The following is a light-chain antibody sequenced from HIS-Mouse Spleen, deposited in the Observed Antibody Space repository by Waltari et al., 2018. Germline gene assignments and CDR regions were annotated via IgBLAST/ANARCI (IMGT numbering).Light chain of an antibody. V-gene: IGLV3-1*01. Sequence: SYELTQPPSVSVSPGQTASITCSGDKLGDKYACWYQQKPGQSPGLVIYEASKRSSGIPERFSGSNAGNSATLTISGTQAMDEADYYCQAWDSSTASVVFGGGTKLTVL. CDR3: QAWDSSTASVV. CDR1: KLGDKY. J-gene: IGLJ2*01. CDR2: EAS.